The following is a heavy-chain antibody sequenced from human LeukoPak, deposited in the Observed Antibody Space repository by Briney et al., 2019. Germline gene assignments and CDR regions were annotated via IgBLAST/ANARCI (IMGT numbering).Heavy chain of an antibody. CDR3: ATEYYYDSNGIFDY. J-gene: IGHJ4*02. CDR1: GFAFSNGW. V-gene: IGHV3-15*01. Sequence: GGSLRLSCAASGFAFSNGWMTWVRQAPGKGLEWVGRIKSKTDGGTTDYAAPVKGRFTISRDDSENTLYLHMNSLKTEDTAVYYCATEYYYDSNGIFDYWGQGTLVTVSS. D-gene: IGHD3-22*01. CDR2: IKSKTDGGTT.